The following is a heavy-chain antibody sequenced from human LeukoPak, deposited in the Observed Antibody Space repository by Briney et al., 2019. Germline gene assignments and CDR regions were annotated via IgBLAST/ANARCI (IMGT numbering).Heavy chain of an antibody. V-gene: IGHV3-7*01. D-gene: IGHD2-15*01. CDR1: GFTFRNYW. Sequence: GGSVRLSCAACGFTFRNYWMTWVRQARGKGREGVANIKHDGSEDYYFDSVKGRFTISRDNAKSSMWLQMNSLRDEDTAVYYCARDQTPFYWGQGSLVTVSS. CDR3: ARDQTPFY. CDR2: IKHDGSED. J-gene: IGHJ4*02.